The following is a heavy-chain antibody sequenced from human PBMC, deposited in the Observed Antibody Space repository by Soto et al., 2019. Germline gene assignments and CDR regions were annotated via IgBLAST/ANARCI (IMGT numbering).Heavy chain of an antibody. CDR1: GFTFPSSA. CDR2: IVVGSGNT. D-gene: IGHD3-3*01. J-gene: IGHJ6*02. CDR3: AADRPDDDFWSGYTPYYYYGMDV. Sequence: GASVKVSCKASGFTFPSSAVQWVRQARGQCLEWIGWIVVGSGNTNYAQKFQERVTITRDMSTSTAYMELSSLRSEDTAVYYCAADRPDDDFWSGYTPYYYYGMDVWGQGTTVTVSS. V-gene: IGHV1-58*01.